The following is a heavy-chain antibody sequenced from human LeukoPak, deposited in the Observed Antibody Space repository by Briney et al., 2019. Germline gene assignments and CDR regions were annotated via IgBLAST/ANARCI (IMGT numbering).Heavy chain of an antibody. D-gene: IGHD6-25*01. J-gene: IGHJ3*02. CDR1: GFTFRSYG. V-gene: IGHV3-30*18. CDR3: AKDCPLHSSDYGAFDI. CDR2: ISYDGTNK. Sequence: GGSLRLSRAASGFTFRSYGMHWVRQAPGKGLDWVAVISYDGTNKYYADSVKGRFTISRDNSKNTLYLQMNSLRADDTAVYYCAKDCPLHSSDYGAFDIWGQGTMVTVS.